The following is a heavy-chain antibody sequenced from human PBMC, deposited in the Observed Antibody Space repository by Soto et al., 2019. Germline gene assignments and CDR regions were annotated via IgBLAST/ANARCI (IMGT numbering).Heavy chain of an antibody. J-gene: IGHJ5*02. Sequence: VQLVESGGGVVQPGRSLRLSCEASGFTFSSYAMHWVRQAPGKGLEWVARISYDGYTEFYADSMRGRFTISRDNSKNTLFLQMNSLRPEDTAMYYCVTDQVGYDSWTAEPWGWFDPWGQGTLVTVSS. V-gene: IGHV3-30*03. CDR3: VTDQVGYDSWTAEPWGWFDP. CDR1: GFTFSSYA. CDR2: ISYDGYTE. D-gene: IGHD3-3*01.